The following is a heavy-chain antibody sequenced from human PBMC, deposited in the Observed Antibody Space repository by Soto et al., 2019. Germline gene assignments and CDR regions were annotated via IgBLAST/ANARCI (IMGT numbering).Heavy chain of an antibody. CDR3: VTRFTAVATARFDY. V-gene: IGHV3-15*04. CDR2: IDSKLDADKT. D-gene: IGHD2-21*02. CDR1: GFNFTNAW. J-gene: IGHJ4*02. Sequence: EGQLAESGGGLAKPGGSLRLSCAASGFNFTNAWMNWVRQAPGKGLEWVGRIDSKLDADKTDFAAPVKGRFTLSRDDSKNTVYLQMNGLEIEDTGMYYCVTRFTAVATARFDYWGQGTLVTVSS.